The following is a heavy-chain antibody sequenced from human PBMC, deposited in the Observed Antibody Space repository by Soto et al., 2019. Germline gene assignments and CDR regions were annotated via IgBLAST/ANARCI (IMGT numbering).Heavy chain of an antibody. D-gene: IGHD2-15*01. Sequence: SETLSLTCAVYGGSFSCYYWSWIRQPPGKGLEWIGEINHSGSTNYNPSLKSRVTISVDTSKNQFSLKLSSVTAADTAVYYCAISASWWNFDYWGQGTLVTVSS. J-gene: IGHJ4*02. CDR1: GGSFSCYY. CDR2: INHSGST. V-gene: IGHV4-34*01. CDR3: AISASWWNFDY.